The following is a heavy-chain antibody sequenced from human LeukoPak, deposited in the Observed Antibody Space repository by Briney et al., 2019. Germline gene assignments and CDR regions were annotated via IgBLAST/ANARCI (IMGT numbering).Heavy chain of an antibody. Sequence: PGGSLRLSCAASGFTFSSYSMNWVRQAPGKGLEWVSSISSSSSYIYYADSVKGRFTISRDNAKNSLYLQMNSLRAEDTAVYYCASPDYDILTGPGYWGQGTLVTVSS. D-gene: IGHD3-9*01. V-gene: IGHV3-21*01. CDR2: ISSSSSYI. CDR1: GFTFSSYS. J-gene: IGHJ4*02. CDR3: ASPDYDILTGPGY.